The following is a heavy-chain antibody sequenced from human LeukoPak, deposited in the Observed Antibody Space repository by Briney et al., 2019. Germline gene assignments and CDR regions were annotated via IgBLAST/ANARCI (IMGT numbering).Heavy chain of an antibody. Sequence: PGRSLRLSCAASRFTFTDYGMHWVRQPPGKGLEWVALIWYDGSGKYYAGSVKGRFTISRDNSKNTLYLQMNSLRAEDTAVYYCARDWCGGGSCYYFDHWGQGTLVTVSS. D-gene: IGHD2-15*01. CDR1: RFTFTDYG. CDR2: IWYDGSGK. CDR3: ARDWCGGGSCYYFDH. J-gene: IGHJ4*02. V-gene: IGHV3-33*01.